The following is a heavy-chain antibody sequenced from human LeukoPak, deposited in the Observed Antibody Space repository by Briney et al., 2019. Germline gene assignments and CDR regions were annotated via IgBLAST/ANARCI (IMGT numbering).Heavy chain of an antibody. CDR3: ARDPRTMVRGVYFDY. V-gene: IGHV1-18*04. Sequence: ASVKVSCKASGYTFTSYGISWVRQAPGQGLEWMGWISAYSGNTNYAQKLQGRVTMTTDTSTSTAYMELRSLRSDDTAVYYCARDPRTMVRGVYFDYWGQGTLVTVSS. CDR1: GYTFTSYG. J-gene: IGHJ4*02. CDR2: ISAYSGNT. D-gene: IGHD3-10*01.